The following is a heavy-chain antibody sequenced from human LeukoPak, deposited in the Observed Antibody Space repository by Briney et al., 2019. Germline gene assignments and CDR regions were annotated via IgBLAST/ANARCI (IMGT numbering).Heavy chain of an antibody. J-gene: IGHJ6*03. CDR1: GFRISSYA. V-gene: IGHV3-23*01. CDR2: ISGSGGST. CDR3: AKSGSNSDYYFYYMDV. D-gene: IGHD4-11*01. Sequence: GGSLRLSCAASGFRISSYAMSWVRQAPEKGLEWVSVISGSGGSTYYADSVKGRFTISRDNSKNTLYLQMNSLRAEDTAVYYCAKSGSNSDYYFYYMDVWGKGTTVTVSS.